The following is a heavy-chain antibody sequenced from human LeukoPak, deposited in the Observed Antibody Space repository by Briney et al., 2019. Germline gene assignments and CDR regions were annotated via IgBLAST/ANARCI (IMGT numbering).Heavy chain of an antibody. CDR2: IYYSGNT. CDR1: GDSISSYY. CDR3: ARRKAKTPNYFDY. V-gene: IGHV4-59*08. Sequence: SETLSLTCTVSGDSISSYYWTWIRQPPGKGLEWIGYIYYSGNTNYNPSLKSRVTISLDTSKNQFSLKLTSVTAADTAMYCCARRKAKTPNYFDYWGQGALVTVSS. J-gene: IGHJ4*02.